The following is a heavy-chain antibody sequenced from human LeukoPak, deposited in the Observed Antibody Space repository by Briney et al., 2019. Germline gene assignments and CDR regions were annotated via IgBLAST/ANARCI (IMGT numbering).Heavy chain of an antibody. J-gene: IGHJ4*02. V-gene: IGHV4-34*01. D-gene: IGHD6-6*01. CDR3: ARAPSSSSAYFDY. CDR2: INHSGST. Sequence: SETLSLTCAVYGGSFSGYYWSWIRQPPGKGLEWIGEINHSGSTNYNPSLQSRVTISVDTSKNQFSLKLSSVTAADTAVYYCARAPSSSSAYFDYWGQGTLVTVSS. CDR1: GGSFSGYY.